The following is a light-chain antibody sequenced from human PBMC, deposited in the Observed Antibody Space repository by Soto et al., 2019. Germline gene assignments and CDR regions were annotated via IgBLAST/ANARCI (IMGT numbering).Light chain of an antibody. CDR3: VLYMGAGSVV. CDR2: NTN. J-gene: IGLJ2*01. Sequence: QTVVTQEPSLSVSPGGTVTLTCGLNSGSVSTNYYPTWYQQTPGQAPRTLIYNTNTRSSGVPDRFSGSIVGNKAALTISGAQADDECDYYCVLYMGAGSVVFGGGTKVTVL. CDR1: SGSVSTNYY. V-gene: IGLV8-61*01.